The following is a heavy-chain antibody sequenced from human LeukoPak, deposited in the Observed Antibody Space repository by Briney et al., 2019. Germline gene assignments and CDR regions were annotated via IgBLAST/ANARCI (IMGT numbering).Heavy chain of an antibody. D-gene: IGHD5-18*01. CDR2: IIPIFGTA. V-gene: IGHV1-69*05. J-gene: IGHJ6*03. Sequence: SVKVSCKASAGTFSSYAISWVRQAPGQGLEWMGGIIPIFGTANYAQKFQGRVTITTDESTSTAYMELSSLRSEDTAVYYCAAHVDTAMARALYYYYYMDVWGKGTTVTVSS. CDR3: AAHVDTAMARALYYYYYMDV. CDR1: AGTFSSYA.